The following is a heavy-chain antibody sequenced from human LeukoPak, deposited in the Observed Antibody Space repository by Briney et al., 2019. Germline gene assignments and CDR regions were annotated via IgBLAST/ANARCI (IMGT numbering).Heavy chain of an antibody. D-gene: IGHD2-8*02. CDR2: IYYSGGT. J-gene: IGHJ4*02. CDR1: GGSISGYY. Sequence: KSSETLSLTCTVSGGSISGYYWSWIRQPPGKGLEWIAYIYYSGGTNYNPSLKSRVTISVDTSKNQFSLKLSSVTAADTAVYYCAGHHPRNTVDFWGQGTLVTVSS. V-gene: IGHV4-59*08. CDR3: AGHHPRNTVDF.